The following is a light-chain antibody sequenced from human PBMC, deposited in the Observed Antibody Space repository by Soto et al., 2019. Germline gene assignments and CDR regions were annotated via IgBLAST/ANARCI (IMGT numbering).Light chain of an antibody. CDR1: QDISNF. CDR3: QQYHNLPPT. CDR2: DAS. V-gene: IGKV1-33*01. Sequence: DIQMTQSPSSLSTSVGDRVTITCRASQDISNFLNWNQQKPGKAPKLLIFDASDLETGVPSRFSGSGSGTHFTFTITSLQPEDVATYFCQQYHNLPPTVGQGTKVEL. J-gene: IGKJ2*01.